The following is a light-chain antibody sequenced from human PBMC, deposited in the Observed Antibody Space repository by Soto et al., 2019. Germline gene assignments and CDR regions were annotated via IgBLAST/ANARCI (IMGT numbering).Light chain of an antibody. CDR1: QSISTF. CDR3: QQSYITPYT. J-gene: IGKJ2*01. CDR2: AAS. Sequence: DIQMTQSPSSLSASVGDRVTITCRASQSISTFLNWYQQKPGKAPKLLIYAASDLQSGVPSRFSGSGSGTDFTLTISSLQPEDFATYSCQQSYITPYTFGQGTKLEIK. V-gene: IGKV1-39*01.